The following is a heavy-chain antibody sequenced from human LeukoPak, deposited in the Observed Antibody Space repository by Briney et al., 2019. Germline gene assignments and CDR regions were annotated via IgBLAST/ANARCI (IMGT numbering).Heavy chain of an antibody. D-gene: IGHD4-11*01. CDR1: GYTFTSYD. CDR2: MNPNSGNT. V-gene: IGHV1-8*03. CDR3: ARGRRALLHRIFDY. J-gene: IGHJ4*02. Sequence: ASVKVSCKASGYTFTSYDINWVRQATGQGLEWMGWMNPNSGNTGYAQKFQGRVTITKNTSISTAYMELSSLRSEDTAVYYCARGRRALLHRIFDYWGQGTLVTVSS.